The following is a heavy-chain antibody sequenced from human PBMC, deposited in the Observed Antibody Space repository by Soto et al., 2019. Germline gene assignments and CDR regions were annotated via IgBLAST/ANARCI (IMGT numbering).Heavy chain of an antibody. D-gene: IGHD3-10*01. CDR2: IDPSDSYT. J-gene: IGHJ3*02. CDR3: ASTTPIIWFGEIKDDAFDI. Sequence: PGESLKISCKGSGYSFTSYWISWVRQMPGKGLEWMGRIDPSDSYTNYSPSFQGHVTISADKSISTAYLQWSSLKASDTAMYYCASTTPIIWFGEIKDDAFDIWGQGTMVTVSS. CDR1: GYSFTSYW. V-gene: IGHV5-10-1*01.